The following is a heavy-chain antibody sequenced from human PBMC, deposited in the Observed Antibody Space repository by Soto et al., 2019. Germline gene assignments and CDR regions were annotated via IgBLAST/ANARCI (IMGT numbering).Heavy chain of an antibody. CDR3: ASDAVSSSWWAVDSYYGMDV. Sequence: QVQLVQSGAEEKKPGASVKVSCKASGYTFTSYAMHWVRQAPGQRLEWMGWINAGNGNTKYSQKFQGRVTITRDTSASTADRELGSLRSKDTAVYYCASDAVSSSWWAVDSYYGMDVWGQG. V-gene: IGHV1-3*05. CDR1: GYTFTSYA. J-gene: IGHJ6*02. D-gene: IGHD6-13*01. CDR2: INAGNGNT.